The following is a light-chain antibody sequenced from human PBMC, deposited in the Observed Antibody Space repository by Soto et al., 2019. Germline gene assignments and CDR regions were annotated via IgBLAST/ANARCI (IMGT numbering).Light chain of an antibody. CDR1: SSNIGATYD. V-gene: IGLV1-40*01. J-gene: IGLJ1*01. CDR2: GNN. CDR3: RSYDSSLSDYV. Sequence: QSVLTQSPSVSGTPGQRVTISCTGSSSNIGATYDVHWYQHLPGTDPKLLLFGNNNRPSGVPDRFAGSKSVTSATLAITGLQAGDEADYDCRSYDSSLSDYVFGTGTKVTVL.